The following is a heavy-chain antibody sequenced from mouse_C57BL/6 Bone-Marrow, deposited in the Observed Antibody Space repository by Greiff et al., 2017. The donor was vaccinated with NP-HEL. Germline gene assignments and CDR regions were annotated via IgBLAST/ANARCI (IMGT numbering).Heavy chain of an antibody. Sequence: EVQLQQSGPELVKPGASVKMSCKASGYTFTDYNMHWVKQSHGKSLEWIGYINPNNGGTSYNQKFKGKATLTVNKSSSTAYMELRSLTSEDSAVYYCARNHYYGLYWYFDVWGTGTTVTVSS. D-gene: IGHD1-1*01. V-gene: IGHV1-22*01. J-gene: IGHJ1*03. CDR2: INPNNGGT. CDR3: ARNHYYGLYWYFDV. CDR1: GYTFTDYN.